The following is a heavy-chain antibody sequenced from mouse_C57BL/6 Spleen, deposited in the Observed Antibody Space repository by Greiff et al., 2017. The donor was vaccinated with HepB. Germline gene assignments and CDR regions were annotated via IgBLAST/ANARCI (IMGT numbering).Heavy chain of an antibody. CDR2: IRNKANGYTT. D-gene: IGHD2-4*01. Sequence: EVKLVESGGGLVQPGGSLSLSCAASGFTFTDYYMSWVRQPPGKALEWLGFIRNKANGYTTEYSASVKGRFTISRDNSQSSLYLQMNALRAEDSDTYYCARYMDDYDDAWFAYWGQGTLVTVSA. CDR3: ARYMDDYDDAWFAY. CDR1: GFTFTDYY. V-gene: IGHV7-3*01. J-gene: IGHJ3*01.